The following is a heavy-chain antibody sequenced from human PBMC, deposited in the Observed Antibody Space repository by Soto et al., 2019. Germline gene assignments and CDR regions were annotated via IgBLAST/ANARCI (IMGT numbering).Heavy chain of an antibody. J-gene: IGHJ6*02. CDR1: GFTFRAYG. CDR3: ARCKQKVIHCAMDV. CDR2: IKYDGSSK. V-gene: IGHV3-33*01. Sequence: QVHLVESGGGAVQAGRSLRVSCATSGFTFRAYGMHWVRQAPGKGLEWVAFIKYDGSSKFYGDSVKGRFTVSRDNSKNTLFLQLNTLRGKDTATYYCARCKQKVIHCAMDVWGQGATVTVTS. D-gene: IGHD2-21*01.